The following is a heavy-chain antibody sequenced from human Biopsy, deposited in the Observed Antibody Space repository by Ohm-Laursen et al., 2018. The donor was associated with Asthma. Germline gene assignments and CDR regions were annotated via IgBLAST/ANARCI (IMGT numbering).Heavy chain of an antibody. J-gene: IGHJ4*02. V-gene: IGHV3-23*01. CDR3: ATFPYGDYLPLDY. D-gene: IGHD4-17*01. CDR2: ISGSGGST. Sequence: SLRLSCAASGFTFSSYAMSWVRQAPGKGLEWVSAISGSGGSTYYADSVKGRFTISRDNSKNTLYLQMNSLRAEDTAVYYCATFPYGDYLPLDYWDQGTLVTVSS. CDR1: GFTFSSYA.